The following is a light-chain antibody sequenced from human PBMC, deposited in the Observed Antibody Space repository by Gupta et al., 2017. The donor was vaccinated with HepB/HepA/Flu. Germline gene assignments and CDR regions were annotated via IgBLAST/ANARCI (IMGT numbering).Light chain of an antibody. CDR2: YAS. CDR1: QSIGTS. Sequence: EVVLTQSLDCQSVTPKEKVTITCRASQSIGTSLHWYQQKPGQSPKLLINYASQSFSGVPSRFSGSGSGTYFTLTINSLEAEDAATYYCHQSSSIPLTFGGGTKVEIK. CDR3: HQSSSIPLT. J-gene: IGKJ4*01. V-gene: IGKV6-21*01.